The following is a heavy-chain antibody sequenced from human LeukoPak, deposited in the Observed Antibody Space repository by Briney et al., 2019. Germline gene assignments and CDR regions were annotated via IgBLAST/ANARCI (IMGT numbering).Heavy chain of an antibody. Sequence: SETLSLTCTVSGGSISSYYWSWIRQPRGKGLEWIGYIYYSGSTNYNPSLKSRVTISVDTSKNQFSLKLSSVTAADTAVYYCARGDYYYYMDVWGKGTTVTVSS. V-gene: IGHV4-59*08. CDR1: GGSISSYY. J-gene: IGHJ6*03. CDR2: IYYSGST. CDR3: ARGDYYYYMDV.